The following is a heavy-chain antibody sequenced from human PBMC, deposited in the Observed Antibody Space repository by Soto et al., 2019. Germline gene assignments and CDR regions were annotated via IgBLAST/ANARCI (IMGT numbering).Heavy chain of an antibody. V-gene: IGHV3-23*01. CDR1: GFSFSSYA. D-gene: IGHD2-2*01. CDR2: ISGSGGRT. Sequence: GGSLRLSCAAAGFSFSSYAMSWVRQAPGKGLEWVSGISGSGGRTHYADSVKGRFTISRDNSKNTLFLQMNSLRAEDTALYYCAKDCSSNTCYAQWGQGTLVAVSS. CDR3: AKDCSSNTCYAQ. J-gene: IGHJ4*02.